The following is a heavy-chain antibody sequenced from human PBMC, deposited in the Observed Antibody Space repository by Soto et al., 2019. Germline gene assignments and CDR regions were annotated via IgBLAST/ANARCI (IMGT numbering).Heavy chain of an antibody. CDR3: AKGSGGTVLVSSRFYFDY. D-gene: IGHD3-22*01. CDR2: ISGRAGNT. CDR1: GFTFSNYA. J-gene: IGHJ4*02. Sequence: EVQLLESGGGLAQPGGSLRLSCAASGFTFSNYAMSWVRQAPGKGLEWVSAISGRAGNTSYADSVKGRFTISRANSKNTLSLPLNSLRAEDTALYYCAKGSGGTVLVSSRFYFDYWGQGTLVPVSP. V-gene: IGHV3-23*01.